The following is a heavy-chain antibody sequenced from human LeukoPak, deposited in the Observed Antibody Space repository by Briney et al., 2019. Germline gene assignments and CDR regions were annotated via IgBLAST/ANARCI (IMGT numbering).Heavy chain of an antibody. CDR3: AREHGFLYYYYGMDV. CDR1: GGSISSGDYY. D-gene: IGHD3-10*01. CDR2: IYNSGST. Sequence: SVTLSLTCTVSGGSISSGDYYWSWIRQPPGKGLEWIGYIYNSGSTYYNPSLKSRVTISVDTSKNQFSLKLSSVTAADTAVYYCAREHGFLYYYYGMDVWGQGTTVTVSS. J-gene: IGHJ6*02. V-gene: IGHV4-30-4*01.